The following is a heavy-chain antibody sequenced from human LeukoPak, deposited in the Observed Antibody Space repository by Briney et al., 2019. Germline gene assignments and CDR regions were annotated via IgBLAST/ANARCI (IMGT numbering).Heavy chain of an antibody. Sequence: PSETLSLTCAVYGGSFSGYYWSWIRRPPGKGLEWIGEINHSGSTNYNPSLKSRVTISVDTSKNQFSLKLSSVTAADTAVYYCARGGKEMATVYFDYWGQGTLVTVSS. CDR1: GGSFSGYY. J-gene: IGHJ4*02. D-gene: IGHD5-24*01. CDR3: ARGGKEMATVYFDY. CDR2: INHSGST. V-gene: IGHV4-34*01.